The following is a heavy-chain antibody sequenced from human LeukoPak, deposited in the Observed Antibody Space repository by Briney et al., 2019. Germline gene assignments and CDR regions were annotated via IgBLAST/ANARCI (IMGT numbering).Heavy chain of an antibody. Sequence: ASVKVSCKASGYTFTGYYTHWVRQAPGQGLEWMGWINPNNGGTNYAQKFQGRVTMTLDTSISTGYMELSRLRSDDTAIYFCARVDGGEWYYFDYWGQGTLVTVFS. D-gene: IGHD2-8*02. CDR3: ARVDGGEWYYFDY. V-gene: IGHV1-2*02. CDR1: GYTFTGYY. J-gene: IGHJ4*02. CDR2: INPNNGGT.